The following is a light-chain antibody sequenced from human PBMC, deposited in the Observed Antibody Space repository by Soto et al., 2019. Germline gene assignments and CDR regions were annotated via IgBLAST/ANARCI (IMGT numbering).Light chain of an antibody. CDR2: GAS. J-gene: IGKJ1*01. V-gene: IGKV3-20*01. CDR3: LQYGTTPCT. Sequence: EIVLTQSPGTLSLSPGERATLSCRASQSVSNNYLDWYHQKPGRAPRLVISGASSRAPGIPDTFSGCGSGTDFSLTISIQELEDFAGYYCLQYGTTPCTSVQGTNEEVK. CDR1: QSVSNNY.